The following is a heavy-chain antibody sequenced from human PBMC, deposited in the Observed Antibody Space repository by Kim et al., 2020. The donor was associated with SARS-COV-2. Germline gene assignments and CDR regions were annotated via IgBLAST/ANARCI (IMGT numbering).Heavy chain of an antibody. J-gene: IGHJ4*02. V-gene: IGHV3-23*01. D-gene: IGHD2-2*01. Sequence: DSVKGRFTISRDNSKNTLYLQMNSLRAEDTAVYYCATQYCSSTSCQINGYWGQGTLVTVSS. CDR3: ATQYCSSTSCQINGY.